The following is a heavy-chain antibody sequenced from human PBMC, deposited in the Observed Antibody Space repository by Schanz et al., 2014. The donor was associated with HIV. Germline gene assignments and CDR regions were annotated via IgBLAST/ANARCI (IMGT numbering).Heavy chain of an antibody. CDR2: ISPDGDTQ. D-gene: IGHD3-9*01. J-gene: IGHJ4*02. CDR1: GFTFNVYG. CDR3: ARSYDILTGYYSSPFDY. Sequence: QGQLVESGGGVVRPGRSLRLSCTATGFTFNVYGMHWVRQAPGKGLEWVARISPDGDTQHYADSLKGRFTISRDNSKNTLYLQMDSLRAEDTALYYCARSYDILTGYYSSPFDYWGQGTLVTVSS. V-gene: IGHV3-30*03.